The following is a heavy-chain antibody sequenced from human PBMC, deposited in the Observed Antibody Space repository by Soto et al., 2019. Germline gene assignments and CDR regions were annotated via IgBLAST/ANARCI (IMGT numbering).Heavy chain of an antibody. V-gene: IGHV4-59*08. CDR3: ARVGSSIATRPFDY. CDR2: IYYSGST. J-gene: IGHJ4*02. D-gene: IGHD6-6*01. CDR1: GGSISSYY. Sequence: SETLSLTCTVSGGSISSYYWNWIRQPPGKGLEWIGYIYYSGSTNYNPSLKSRVTISVDTPKNQFSLELNSVTAADTAVYYCARVGSSIATRPFDYWGQGTLVTVSS.